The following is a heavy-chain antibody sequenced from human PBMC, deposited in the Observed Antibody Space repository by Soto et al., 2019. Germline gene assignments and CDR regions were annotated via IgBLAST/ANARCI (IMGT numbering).Heavy chain of an antibody. J-gene: IGHJ4*02. CDR1: GFSLRTTGVG. V-gene: IGHV2-5*02. D-gene: IGHD3-16*01. Sequence: QITLKESGPTLVKPTQTLTLTCTYSGFSLRTTGVGVGWIRQPPGKALEWLGIIYWDDDKRYSPSLKSRLTLTSDISKSQVVLTMTNMGPVDTATYFCAHTWGLPSDYWGPGNLVIVSS. CDR2: IYWDDDK. CDR3: AHTWGLPSDY.